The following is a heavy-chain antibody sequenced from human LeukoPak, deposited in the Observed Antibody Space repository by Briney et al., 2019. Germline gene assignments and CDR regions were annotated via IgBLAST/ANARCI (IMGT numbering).Heavy chain of an antibody. CDR2: IKQDGSEK. CDR3: ARAAPGVLRFGELPRKFDY. Sequence: PGGSLRLSCAASGFTFSSYWMSWVRQAPGKGLEWVANIKQDGSEKYYVDSVKGRFTISRDNAKNSLYLQMNSLRAEDTAVYYCARAAPGVLRFGELPRKFDYWGQGTLVTVSS. J-gene: IGHJ4*02. CDR1: GFTFSSYW. D-gene: IGHD3-10*01. V-gene: IGHV3-7*01.